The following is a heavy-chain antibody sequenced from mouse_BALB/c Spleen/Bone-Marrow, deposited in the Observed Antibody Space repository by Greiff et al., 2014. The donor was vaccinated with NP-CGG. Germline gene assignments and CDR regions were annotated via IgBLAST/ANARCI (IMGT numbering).Heavy chain of an antibody. J-gene: IGHJ4*01. CDR2: IRSKSNNYAT. CDR3: VRQNYDYSMDY. D-gene: IGHD2-4*01. Sequence: VQLQQSGGGLVQPKGSLKLSCAASGFTFNTYAMNWVRQAPGKGLEWVARIRSKSNNYATYYADSVKDRFTISGDDSQSMLYLQMNNLKTEDTAMYYCVRQNYDYSMDYWGQGTSVTVSS. CDR1: GFTFNTYA. V-gene: IGHV10-1*02.